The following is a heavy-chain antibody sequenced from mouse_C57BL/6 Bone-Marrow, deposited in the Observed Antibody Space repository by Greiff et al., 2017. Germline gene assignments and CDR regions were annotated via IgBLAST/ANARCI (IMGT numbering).Heavy chain of an antibody. D-gene: IGHD2-3*01. CDR3: ARHEWDGYYPYYYAMDY. V-gene: IGHV1-62-2*01. J-gene: IGHJ4*01. CDR1: GYTFTEYT. Sequence: QVQLQQSGAELVKPGASVKLSCKASGYTFTEYTIHWVKQRSGQGLEWIGWFYPGSGSIKYNEKFKDKATLTADKSSSTVYMELSRLTSEDSAVYFCARHEWDGYYPYYYAMDYWGQGTSVTVSS. CDR2: FYPGSGSI.